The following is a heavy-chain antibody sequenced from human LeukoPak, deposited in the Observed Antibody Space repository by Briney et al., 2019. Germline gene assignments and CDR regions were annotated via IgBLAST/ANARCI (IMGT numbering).Heavy chain of an antibody. Sequence: ETLSLTCAVYSESFSDYYWSWVRQAPGKGLEWVSAISGSGGSTCYADSVKGRFTISRDNSKNTLYLQMNSLRAEDTAVYYCAKDRVDCSSTSCSHLFDYWGQGTLVTVSS. V-gene: IGHV3-23*01. D-gene: IGHD2-2*01. J-gene: IGHJ4*02. CDR2: ISGSGGST. CDR3: AKDRVDCSSTSCSHLFDY. CDR1: SESFSDYY.